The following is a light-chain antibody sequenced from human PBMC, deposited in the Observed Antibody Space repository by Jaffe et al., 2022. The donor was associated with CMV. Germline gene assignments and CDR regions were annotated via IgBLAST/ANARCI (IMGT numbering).Light chain of an antibody. CDR2: YDN. J-gene: IGLJ2*01. Sequence: QSVLTQTPSVSEAPRQRVTISCSGGDSNIGYHSVHWYQQFPGKAPKLLIYYDNLVSSGVSDRFSASKSGTSASLAISGLQSEDEATYYCSAWDVNMNGPVFGGGTKLTVL. CDR3: SAWDVNMNGPV. V-gene: IGLV1-36*01. CDR1: DSNIGYHS.